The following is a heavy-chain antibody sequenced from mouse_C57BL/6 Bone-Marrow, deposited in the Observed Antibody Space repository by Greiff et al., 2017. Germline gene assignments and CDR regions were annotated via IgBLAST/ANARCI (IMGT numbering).Heavy chain of an antibody. D-gene: IGHD5-5*01. V-gene: IGHV1-69*01. CDR3: ARAGTNYVFAY. CDR1: GYTFTSYW. CDR2: IDPSDSYT. J-gene: IGHJ3*01. Sequence: QVQLQQPGAELVMPGASVKLSCKASGYTFTSYWMHWVKQRPGQGLEWIGNIDPSDSYTNYNQKFKGKATLTVDKSSSTAYMQLSSLTSEDSAVYYCARAGTNYVFAYGGQGTVITVSA.